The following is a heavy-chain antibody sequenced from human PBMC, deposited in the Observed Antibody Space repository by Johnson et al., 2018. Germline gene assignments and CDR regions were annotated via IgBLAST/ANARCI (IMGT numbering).Heavy chain of an antibody. D-gene: IGHD4-17*01. V-gene: IGHV4-59*01. J-gene: IGHJ6*03. Sequence: QVQLQESGPGLVKPSETLSLTCTVSGGSISGYYWSWIRQSPGKPPEWLGYVYDSGITHYKPSLRSRLTILVDTSKSQFSLTRTSVTAADTAGYYCARDGGRDGDEGHGYMDVWGKGTTVTVSS. CDR2: VYDSGIT. CDR3: ARDGGRDGDEGHGYMDV. CDR1: GGSISGYY.